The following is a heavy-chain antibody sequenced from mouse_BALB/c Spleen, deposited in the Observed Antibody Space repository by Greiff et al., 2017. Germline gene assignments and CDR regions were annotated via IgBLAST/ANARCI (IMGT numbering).Heavy chain of an antibody. D-gene: IGHD2-4*01. V-gene: IGHV2-9*02. Sequence: VKLMESGPGLVAPSQSLSITCTVSGFSLTSYGVHWVRQPPGKGLEWLGVIWAGGSTNYNSALMSRLSISKDNSKSQVFLKMNSLQTDDTAMYYCARERDADYPFAYWGQGTLVTVSA. CDR3: ARERDADYPFAY. CDR1: GFSLTSYG. CDR2: IWAGGST. J-gene: IGHJ3*01.